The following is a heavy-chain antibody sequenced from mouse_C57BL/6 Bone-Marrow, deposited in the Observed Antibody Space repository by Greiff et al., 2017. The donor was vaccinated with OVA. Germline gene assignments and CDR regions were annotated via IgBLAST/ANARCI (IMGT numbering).Heavy chain of an antibody. CDR2: ISSGSSTI. Sequence: DVKLQESGGGLVKPGGSLKLSCAASGFTFSDYGMHWVRQAPEKGLEWVAYISSGSSTIYYADTVKGRFTISRDNAKNTLFLQMTSLRSEDTAMYYCARGDSSGYFDYWGQGTTLTVSS. D-gene: IGHD3-2*02. CDR1: GFTFSDYG. J-gene: IGHJ2*01. CDR3: ARGDSSGYFDY. V-gene: IGHV5-17*01.